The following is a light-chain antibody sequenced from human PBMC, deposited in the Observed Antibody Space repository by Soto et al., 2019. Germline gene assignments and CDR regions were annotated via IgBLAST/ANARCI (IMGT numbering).Light chain of an antibody. Sequence: DLQLTQSPSTLSASVGDRVTITCRASQSMSTWLAWYQQKPGQAPKLLIYEASSLQTGVPSRFRGRGFGTEFTLAIHSLQPDDFAIYYCQQYKSFPLTFGGGTRVEI. CDR1: QSMSTW. CDR3: QQYKSFPLT. V-gene: IGKV1-5*03. J-gene: IGKJ4*01. CDR2: EAS.